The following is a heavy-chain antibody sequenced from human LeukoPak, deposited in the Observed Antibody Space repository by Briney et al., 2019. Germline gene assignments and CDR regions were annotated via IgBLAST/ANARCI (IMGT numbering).Heavy chain of an antibody. V-gene: IGHV3-30*03. CDR3: ARDSLAQALGYPGYYYGMDV. CDR1: GFTFSSYG. CDR2: ISYDGSNK. J-gene: IGHJ6*04. Sequence: PGGSLILSCAASGFTFSSYGMHWVRQAPGKGLEWVAVISYDGSNKYYADSVKGRFTISRDNSKNTLYLQMNSLRAEDTAVYYCARDSLAQALGYPGYYYGMDVWGKGTTVTVSS. D-gene: IGHD2-15*01.